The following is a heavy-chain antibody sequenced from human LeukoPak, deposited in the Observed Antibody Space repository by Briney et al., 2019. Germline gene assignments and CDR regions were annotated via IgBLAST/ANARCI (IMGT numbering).Heavy chain of an antibody. Sequence: ASVKVSCKASGYTFTSYGISWVRQAPGQGLEWMGWISAYNGNTNYAQKLQGRVTMTTDTSTSTAYMELRSLRSDDTAVYYCGRIWFGELLSRPESGMDVWGQGTTVTVSS. CDR1: GYTFTSYG. J-gene: IGHJ6*02. CDR2: ISAYNGNT. CDR3: GRIWFGELLSRPESGMDV. D-gene: IGHD3-10*01. V-gene: IGHV1-18*01.